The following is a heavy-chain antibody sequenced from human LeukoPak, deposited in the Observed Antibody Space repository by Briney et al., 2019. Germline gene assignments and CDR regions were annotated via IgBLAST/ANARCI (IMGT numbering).Heavy chain of an antibody. CDR2: ISYDGSNK. J-gene: IGHJ4*02. CDR3: ASITIFGVATPIDY. V-gene: IGHV3-30-3*01. D-gene: IGHD3-3*01. CDR1: GFTFSSSA. Sequence: PGGSLRLSCAASGFTFSSSAMSWVRQAPGKGLEWVAVISYDGSNKYYADSVKGRSTISRDNSKNTLYLQMNGLRAEDTAVYYCASITIFGVATPIDYWGQGTLVTVSS.